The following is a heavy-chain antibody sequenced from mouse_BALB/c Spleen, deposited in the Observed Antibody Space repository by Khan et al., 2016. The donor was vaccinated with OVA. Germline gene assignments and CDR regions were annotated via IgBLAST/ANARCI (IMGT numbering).Heavy chain of an antibody. V-gene: IGHV1-18*01. CDR1: GYTFTEYT. CDR3: ARGAYYRYDGYFDV. Sequence: EVKLQESGPELVKPGASVKISCKTSGYTFTEYTIHWVKQSHGKSLEWIGGIIPNNGGTNYNQKFMVKATLTVDKSSSTAYMELRSLTSEDSAVYYCARGAYYRYDGYFDVWGAGTTVTVSS. CDR2: IIPNNGGT. D-gene: IGHD2-14*01. J-gene: IGHJ1*01.